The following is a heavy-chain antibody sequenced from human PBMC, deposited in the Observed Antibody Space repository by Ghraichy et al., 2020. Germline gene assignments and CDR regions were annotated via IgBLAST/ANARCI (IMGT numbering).Heavy chain of an antibody. D-gene: IGHD2-15*01. CDR3: AKGRLRSALDI. J-gene: IGHJ3*02. CDR1: GGSISSPY. V-gene: IGHV4-59*11. CDR2: SHYSGST. Sequence: SETLSLTCTVSGGSISSPYCGRIRQPPGKGLEWIGFSHYSGSTNSNPSLKSRVTISIDTSQNQFSLKLTSVTAADTAVYYCAKGRLRSALDIWGQGTMVTVSS.